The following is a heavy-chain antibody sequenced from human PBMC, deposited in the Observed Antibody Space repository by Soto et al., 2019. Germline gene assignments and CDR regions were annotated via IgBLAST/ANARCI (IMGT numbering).Heavy chain of an antibody. J-gene: IGHJ1*01. D-gene: IGHD3-10*01. CDR1: GFTFSSYA. CDR3: AKEGHGSGSYNEYFQH. V-gene: IGHV3-23*01. Sequence: GGSLRLSCAASGFTFSSYAMSWVRQAPGKGLEWVSAISGSGGSTYYADSVKGRFTISRDNSKNTLYLQMNSLRAEDTAVYYCAKEGHGSGSYNEYFQHWGQGTLVTVSS. CDR2: ISGSGGST.